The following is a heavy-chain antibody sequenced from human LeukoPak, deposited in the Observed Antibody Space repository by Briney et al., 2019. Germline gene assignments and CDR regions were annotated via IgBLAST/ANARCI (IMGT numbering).Heavy chain of an antibody. CDR3: ARTTGELLD. CDR2: IYYSGNT. D-gene: IGHD3-10*01. V-gene: IGHV4-39*07. Sequence: SETLSLTCTVSGGSISSSSYYWGWIRQPPGKGLEWIGSIYYSGNTYYNPSLKSRVTISVDTSKNQFSLKLSSVTAADTAVYYCARTTGELLDWGQGTLVTVSS. J-gene: IGHJ4*02. CDR1: GGSISSSSYY.